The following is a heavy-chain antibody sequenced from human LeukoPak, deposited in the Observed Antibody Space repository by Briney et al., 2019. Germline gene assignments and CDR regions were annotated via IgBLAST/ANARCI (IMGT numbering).Heavy chain of an antibody. CDR2: ISGSGGST. D-gene: IGHD1-26*01. V-gene: IGHV3-23*01. CDR1: GFTVSIYA. CDR3: AKDQRGATTVY. J-gene: IGHJ4*02. Sequence: GGSLRLSCAASGFTVSIYAMSSVRQAPGKGLEWVSAISGSGGSTYYADSVKGRFTISRNNSKNTLYLQMNSRRAEDTAVYYCAKDQRGATTVYWGQGTVVTVSS.